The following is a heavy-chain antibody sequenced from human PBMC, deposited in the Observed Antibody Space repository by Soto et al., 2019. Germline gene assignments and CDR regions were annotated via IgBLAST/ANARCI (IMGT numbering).Heavy chain of an antibody. J-gene: IGHJ6*02. D-gene: IGHD6-13*01. CDR1: GFTFSSYW. CDR2: INSDGSST. Sequence: GGSLRLSCAASGFTFSSYWMHWVRQAPGKGLVWVSRINSDGSSTSYADSVKGRFTISRDNAKNTLYLQMNSLRAEDTAVYYCASISSRWADYYYGMDVWGQGTTVTVSS. CDR3: ASISSRWADYYYGMDV. V-gene: IGHV3-74*01.